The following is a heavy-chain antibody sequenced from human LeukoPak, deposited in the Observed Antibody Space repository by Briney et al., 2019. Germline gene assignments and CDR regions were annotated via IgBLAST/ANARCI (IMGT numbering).Heavy chain of an antibody. D-gene: IGHD6-13*01. Sequence: PGGSLRLSCAASGFTFSSYAMNWVRQAPGKGLEWVSSISSSSSYIYYADSVKGRFTISRDNAKNSLYLQMNSLRAEDTAVYYCARAGSSSCQGAFDIWGQGTMVTVSS. V-gene: IGHV3-21*01. J-gene: IGHJ3*02. CDR2: ISSSSSYI. CDR1: GFTFSSYA. CDR3: ARAGSSSCQGAFDI.